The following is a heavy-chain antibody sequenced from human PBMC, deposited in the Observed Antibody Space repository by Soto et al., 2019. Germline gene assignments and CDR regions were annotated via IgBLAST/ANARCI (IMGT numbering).Heavy chain of an antibody. Sequence: SETLSLTCAVSGGSISSSNWWRWVRQPPGKGLEWIGEIYHSGSTNYNPSLKSRVTISVDKSKNQFSLKLSSVTAADTAVYYCARWVRGVRVGSYYYGMDVWGQGTTVTSP. CDR2: IYHSGST. V-gene: IGHV4-4*02. D-gene: IGHD3-10*01. CDR1: GGSISSSNW. J-gene: IGHJ6*02. CDR3: ARWVRGVRVGSYYYGMDV.